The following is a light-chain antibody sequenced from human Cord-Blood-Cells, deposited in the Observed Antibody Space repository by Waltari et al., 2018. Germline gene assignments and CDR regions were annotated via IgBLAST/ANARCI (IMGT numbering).Light chain of an antibody. CDR1: SRDVGGYHY. Sequence: QSALTQPPSASGAPGQSVTISYTAPSRDVGGYHYFSWYQQHPGKAPKLMIYEVSKWRSGVHDRFSGSKSGNTASLTDSGLQAEDEADYHCSSYTGSNNYVFGTGTKVTVL. V-gene: IGLV2-8*01. J-gene: IGLJ1*01. CDR3: SSYTGSNNYV. CDR2: EVS.